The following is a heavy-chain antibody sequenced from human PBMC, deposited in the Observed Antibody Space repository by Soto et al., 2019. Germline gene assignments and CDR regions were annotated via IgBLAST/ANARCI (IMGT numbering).Heavy chain of an antibody. CDR3: TKGGRTTSYYWEY. D-gene: IGHD3-10*01. V-gene: IGHV3-11*06. CDR2: IDGRSDNI. Sequence: QVRLMESGGGVVKPGGSLRLSCAASGFTLSYYYMTWIRQTPGKGLEWVAHIDGRSDNIGYADSVKGRFTISRENARNSLFLQMNSVTADDTGVYFCTKGGRTTSYYWEYWGPGALVTVSA. CDR1: GFTLSYYY. J-gene: IGHJ1*01.